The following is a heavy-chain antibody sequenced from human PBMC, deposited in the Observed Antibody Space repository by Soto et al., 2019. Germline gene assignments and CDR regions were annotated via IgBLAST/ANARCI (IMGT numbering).Heavy chain of an antibody. CDR3: ARTSLVVAAATREDY. CDR2: INSDGSST. CDR1: GFTFSSYW. Sequence: EVQLVESGGALVQPGGSLRLSCAASGFTFSSYWMHWVRQAPGKGLVWVSRINSDGSSTSYADSVKDRFTISRDNAKNTLYLQMNSLRAEDTAVYYCARTSLVVAAATREDYWGQGTLVTVSS. V-gene: IGHV3-74*01. J-gene: IGHJ4*02. D-gene: IGHD2-15*01.